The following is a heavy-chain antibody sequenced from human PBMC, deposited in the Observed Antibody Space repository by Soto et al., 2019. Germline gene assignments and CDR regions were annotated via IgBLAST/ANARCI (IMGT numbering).Heavy chain of an antibody. J-gene: IGHJ4*02. V-gene: IGHV1-69*01. D-gene: IGHD1-26*01. CDR1: GGTFSTYA. CDR3: VADVGASARTFDY. Sequence: QVQLVQSGAEVKKPGSSVKVSCKASGGTFSTYAMSWVRQAPGQGLEWMGGIIPIFGTANYAQKFQGRVTITADESTSTAYMELSSLGSEDTAVYYCVADVGASARTFDYWGQGTLVTVSS. CDR2: IIPIFGTA.